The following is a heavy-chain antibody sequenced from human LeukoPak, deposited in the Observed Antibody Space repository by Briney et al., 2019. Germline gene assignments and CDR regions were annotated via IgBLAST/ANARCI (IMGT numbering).Heavy chain of an antibody. V-gene: IGHV4-30-2*01. CDR2: IYHSGST. CDR3: ARGGLATVYYDFWSGYPYFDY. CDR1: GGSTSSGGYS. D-gene: IGHD3-3*01. Sequence: SETLSLTCAVSGGSTSSGGYSWSWIRQPPGKGLEWIGYIYHSGSTYYNPSLKSRVTISVDRSKNQFSLKLSSVTAADTAVYYCARGGLATVYYDFWSGYPYFDYWGQGTLVTVSS. J-gene: IGHJ4*02.